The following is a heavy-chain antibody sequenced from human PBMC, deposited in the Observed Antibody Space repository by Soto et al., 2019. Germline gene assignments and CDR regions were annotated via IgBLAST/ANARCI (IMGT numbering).Heavy chain of an antibody. CDR3: ARHHHYDFWSGYTGADY. Sequence: SETLSLTCTVSGGSISSSSYYWGWIRQPPGKGLEWIGSIYYSGSTYYNPSLKSRVTISVDTSKNQFSLKLSSVTAADTAVYYCARHHHYDFWSGYTGADYWGQGTLVTVSS. CDR1: GGSISSSSYY. J-gene: IGHJ4*02. CDR2: IYYSGST. D-gene: IGHD3-3*01. V-gene: IGHV4-39*01.